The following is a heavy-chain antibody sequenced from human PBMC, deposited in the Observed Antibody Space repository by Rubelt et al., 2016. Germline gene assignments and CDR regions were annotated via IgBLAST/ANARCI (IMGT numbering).Heavy chain of an antibody. CDR1: GYSFTTYW. CDR2: IYPGDCDT. V-gene: IGHV5-51*01. J-gene: IGHJ3*02. Sequence: EVQLVQSGAEVKKPGESLKISCKGSGYSFTTYWIGWVRQMPGKGLECMGIIYPGDCDTRYSPSFQGQVTIPAGKCISTAYLQWSSLKASDTAMYYCARLRGSPQGAAFDIWGQGTMVTVSS. CDR3: ARLRGSPQGAAFDI. D-gene: IGHD1-26*01.